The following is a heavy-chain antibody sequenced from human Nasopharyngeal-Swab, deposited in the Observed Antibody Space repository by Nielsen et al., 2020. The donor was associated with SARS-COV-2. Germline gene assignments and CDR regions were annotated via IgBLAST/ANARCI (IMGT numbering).Heavy chain of an antibody. CDR1: GYTFTSHA. D-gene: IGHD3-16*02. J-gene: IGHJ6*02. CDR2: INAANGDT. Sequence: ASVKVSCKASGYTFTSHAMHWVRQAPGQRLEWPGWINAANGDTKYSQKIQGRVTITRDTSASTAYMELSSLRSEDTAVYYCARDPRGLSSPSGMDVWGQGTTVTVSS. CDR3: ARDPRGLSSPSGMDV. V-gene: IGHV1-3*01.